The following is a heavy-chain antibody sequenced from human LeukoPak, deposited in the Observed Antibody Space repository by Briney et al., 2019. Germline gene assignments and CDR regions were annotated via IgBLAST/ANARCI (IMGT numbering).Heavy chain of an antibody. D-gene: IGHD2-21*01. V-gene: IGHV4-31*03. CDR2: IYYSGST. Sequence: SQTLSLTCTVSGGSISSGGYYWSWICQHPGKGLEWIGYIYYSGSTYYNPSLKSRVTISVDTSKNQFSLKLSSVTAADTAVYYCARVPIVVVMTHDYGMDVWGQGTTVTVSS. CDR1: GGSISSGGYY. CDR3: ARVPIVVVMTHDYGMDV. J-gene: IGHJ6*02.